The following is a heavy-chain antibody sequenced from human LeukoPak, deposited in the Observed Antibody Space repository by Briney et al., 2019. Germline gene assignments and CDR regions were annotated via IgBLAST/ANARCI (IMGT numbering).Heavy chain of an antibody. Sequence: PGGSLRLSCAASGFTFSRYAMHWVRQAPGKGLEWVAVISYDGSNEYYADSVKGRLTISRDNSKNTLYLQMNSLRPEDTAVYYCARDDGTAGYTRGNFEYWGQGTLVTVSS. CDR2: ISYDGSNE. CDR3: ARDDGTAGYTRGNFEY. D-gene: IGHD1-1*01. CDR1: GFTFSRYA. V-gene: IGHV3-30-3*01. J-gene: IGHJ4*02.